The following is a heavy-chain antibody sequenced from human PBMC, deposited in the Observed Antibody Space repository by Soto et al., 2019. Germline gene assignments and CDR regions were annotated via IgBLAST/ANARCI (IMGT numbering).Heavy chain of an antibody. Sequence: QVQLVQSGAELNKPGASVKVSCKASGFTFSAYYIYWVRQAPGHGLAWIGWIKPHSGGTNNAQKLQGRVTMTRDTATSTVYMELSALIPDDTAVYYCARSLLDEYSSSWRSAYYGMDVWGQGTTVTVSS. D-gene: IGHD6-13*01. CDR3: ARSLLDEYSSSWRSAYYGMDV. J-gene: IGHJ6*02. V-gene: IGHV1-2*02. CDR2: IKPHSGGT. CDR1: GFTFSAYY.